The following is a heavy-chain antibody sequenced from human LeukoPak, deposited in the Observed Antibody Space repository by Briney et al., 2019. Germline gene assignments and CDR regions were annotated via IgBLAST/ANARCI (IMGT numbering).Heavy chain of an antibody. CDR1: GFTFSSYW. CDR3: ARDNIWFGFAFDY. D-gene: IGHD3-10*01. Sequence: PGGSLRLSCAASGFTFSSYWMSWVRQAPGKGLEWVANIKQYGSEKYYVDSVKGRFTISRDNAKNSLYLQMNSLRAEDTAVYYCARDNIWFGFAFDYWGQGTLVTVSS. J-gene: IGHJ4*02. V-gene: IGHV3-7*01. CDR2: IKQYGSEK.